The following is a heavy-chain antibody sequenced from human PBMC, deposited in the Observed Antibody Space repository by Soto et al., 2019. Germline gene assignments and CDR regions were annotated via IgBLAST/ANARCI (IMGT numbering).Heavy chain of an antibody. CDR3: ARLNSGYDLDFDN. J-gene: IGHJ4*02. V-gene: IGHV4-59*08. CDR1: GGSISSYY. D-gene: IGHD5-12*01. CDR2: IYYSGST. Sequence: SETLSLTCTVSGGSISSYYWSWIRQPPGKGLEWIGYIYYSGSTNYNPSLKSRVTISVDTSKNQFSLKLSSVTAADTAVYYCARLNSGYDLDFDNWGQGTLVTVSS.